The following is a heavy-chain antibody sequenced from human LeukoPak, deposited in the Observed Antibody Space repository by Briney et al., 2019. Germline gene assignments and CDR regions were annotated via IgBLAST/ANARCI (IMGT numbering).Heavy chain of an antibody. CDR3: ARDLGSVDIVVVPAAIYAFDI. CDR1: GYTFTSYY. Sequence: GASVKVSCKASGYTFTSYYMHWVRQAPGQGLEWMGIINPSGGSTSYAQKFQGRVTMTRDTSTSTVYMELSSLRSEDTAVYYCARDLGSVDIVVVPAAIYAFDIWGQGTMVTVSS. J-gene: IGHJ3*02. CDR2: INPSGGST. D-gene: IGHD2-2*01. V-gene: IGHV1-46*01.